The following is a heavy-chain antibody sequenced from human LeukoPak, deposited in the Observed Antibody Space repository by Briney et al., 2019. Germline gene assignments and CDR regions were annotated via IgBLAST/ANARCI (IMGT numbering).Heavy chain of an antibody. J-gene: IGHJ6*03. CDR2: IYYSGNS. V-gene: IGHV4-39*01. Sequence: SETLSLTCTVSGDSFSSSNYFWVWIRQPPGKGLEWIGSIYYSGNSYYNPSLKSRVTISVDTSKNHFSLKLRSVMAADTAVYYCARHQGNYGDYYYYMDVWGKGSTVTVSS. CDR1: GDSFSSSNYF. CDR3: ARHQGNYGDYYYYMDV. D-gene: IGHD4-17*01.